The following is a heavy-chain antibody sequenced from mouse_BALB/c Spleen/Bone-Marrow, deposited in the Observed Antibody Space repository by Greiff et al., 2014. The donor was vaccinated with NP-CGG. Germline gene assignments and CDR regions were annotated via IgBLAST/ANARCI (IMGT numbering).Heavy chain of an antibody. J-gene: IGHJ4*01. CDR2: ISDGGNYT. D-gene: IGHD1-1*02. CDR1: GFTFSDYY. V-gene: IGHV5-4*02. CDR3: ARSGEKYGAMDY. Sequence: EVMLVESGGGLVKPGGSLKLSCTAPGFTFSDYYMYWVRQTPEKRLEWVAAISDGGNYTFNPDSVKGRFTISRDNAKNNLYLQMSSLKSEDTAMYYCARSGEKYGAMDYWGQGTSVTVSS.